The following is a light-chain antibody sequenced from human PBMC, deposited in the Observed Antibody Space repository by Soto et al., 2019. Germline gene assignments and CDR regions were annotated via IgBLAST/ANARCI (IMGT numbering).Light chain of an antibody. V-gene: IGLV1-40*01. Sequence: QSVLTQPPSVSGAPGQGGTISCTGTSSNIGAGYDGHWYQQLPGTAPKLLIYGNSNRPSGVPDRFSGSKSGTSASLAITGLQAEDEADYYCQSYDSSLSVVFGGGTKLTVL. CDR2: GNS. J-gene: IGLJ2*01. CDR3: QSYDSSLSVV. CDR1: SSNIGAGYD.